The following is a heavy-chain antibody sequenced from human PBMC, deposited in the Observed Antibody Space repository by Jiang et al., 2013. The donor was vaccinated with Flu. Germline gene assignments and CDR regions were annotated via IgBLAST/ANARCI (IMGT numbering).Heavy chain of an antibody. CDR2: ISHSGST. V-gene: IGHV4-34*01. CDR1: GGSFSGYY. CDR3: ARGTQRFGELLRSFFHDY. Sequence: LLKPSETLSLNCAVYGGSFSGYYWSWIRQPPGKGLEWIGEISHSGSTNYNSSLKSRVTISVDTSKNQLSLKLTSVTAADTAVYYCARGTQRFGELLRSFFHDYWGQGTLVTVSS. D-gene: IGHD3-10*01. J-gene: IGHJ4*02.